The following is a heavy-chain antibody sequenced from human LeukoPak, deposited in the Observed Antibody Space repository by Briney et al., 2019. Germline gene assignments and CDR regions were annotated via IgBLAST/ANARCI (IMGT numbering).Heavy chain of an antibody. CDR1: GYTLTELS. CDR3: ATTLDGDSSSWYSRFFDY. J-gene: IGHJ4*02. Sequence: ASVKVSCKLSGYTLTELSIHWVRQAPGKGLEWMGGLYLVDGETIYEQKLQGRVTMTEDTSTDTAYMEMSSLRSEDTAVYYCATTLDGDSSSWYSRFFDYWGQGTLVTVSS. D-gene: IGHD6-13*01. V-gene: IGHV1-24*01. CDR2: LYLVDGET.